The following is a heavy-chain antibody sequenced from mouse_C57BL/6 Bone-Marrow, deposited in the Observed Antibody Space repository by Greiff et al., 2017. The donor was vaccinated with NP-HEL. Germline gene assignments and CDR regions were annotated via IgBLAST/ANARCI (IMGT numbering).Heavy chain of an antibody. CDR2: IYPGDGDT. V-gene: IGHV1-82*01. CDR3: ARSAYYGSMGDYWYFDV. CDR1: GYAFSSSW. Sequence: QVQLQQSGPELVKPGASVKISCKASGYAFSSSWLNWVKPRPGKGLEWIGRIYPGDGDTTYNGQFKGKATLPADKSSNTAYMQLSSLTSEDSAVYFCARSAYYGSMGDYWYFDVWGTGTTVTVSS. D-gene: IGHD1-1*01. J-gene: IGHJ1*03.